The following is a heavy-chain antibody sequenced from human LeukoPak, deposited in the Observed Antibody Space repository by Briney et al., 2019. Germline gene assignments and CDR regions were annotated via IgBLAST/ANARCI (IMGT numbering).Heavy chain of an antibody. CDR2: IYPGDSDT. CDR1: GYSFTTYW. CDR3: ALGVAGRFAF. V-gene: IGHV5-51*01. D-gene: IGHD6-19*01. J-gene: IGHJ4*02. Sequence: GESLKISCRGSGYSFTTYWIGWVRQMPGKGLEWMGSIYPGDSDTTHNPSFQGQVTISADKSISTAYLQWNSLKASDTAMYYCALGVAGRFAFWGQGTLVTVSS.